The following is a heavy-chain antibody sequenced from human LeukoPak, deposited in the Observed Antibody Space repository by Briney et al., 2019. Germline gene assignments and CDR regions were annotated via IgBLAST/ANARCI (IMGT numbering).Heavy chain of an antibody. J-gene: IGHJ6*02. CDR1: GYTFTSYG. CDR2: ISAYNGNT. CDR3: AREYSYGNYYGMDV. V-gene: IGHV1-18*01. Sequence: ASVKVSCKASGYTFTSYGISWVRQAPGRGLEWMGWISAYNGNTNYAQKLQGRVTMTTDTSTSTAYMELRSLRSDDTAVYYCAREYSYGNYYGMDVWGQGTTVTVSS. D-gene: IGHD5-18*01.